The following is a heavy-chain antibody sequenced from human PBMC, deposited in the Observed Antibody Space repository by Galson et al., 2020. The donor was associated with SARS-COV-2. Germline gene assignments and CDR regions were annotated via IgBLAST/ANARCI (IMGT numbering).Heavy chain of an antibody. CDR2: IKQDGTKR. V-gene: IGHV3-7*02. Sequence: QLGESLKISCAASGFTFSNYWMTWVRQAPGKGLEWVANIKQDGTKRQYVDSVKGLFTISRDNAKNSVYLQMNNLRTEDTATYYCVSIRVTTFSDLDHWGQGTLVTVSS. D-gene: IGHD4-17*01. CDR1: GFTFSNYW. J-gene: IGHJ4*02. CDR3: VSIRVTTFSDLDH.